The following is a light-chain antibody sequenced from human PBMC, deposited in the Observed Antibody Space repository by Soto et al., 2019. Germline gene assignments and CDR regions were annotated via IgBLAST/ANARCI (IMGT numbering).Light chain of an antibody. CDR1: QTIITW. CDR2: DAS. Sequence: DIQITQSPSTLYASVGDRVAIACRASQTIITWLAWYQQKPGKAPNLLIFDASSLQSGVPSRFSAGGSWTKFTLTLSSLQADDVADYDCQEYKSFSGWTFSQGTKVDI. J-gene: IGKJ1*01. CDR3: QEYKSFSGWT. V-gene: IGKV1-5*01.